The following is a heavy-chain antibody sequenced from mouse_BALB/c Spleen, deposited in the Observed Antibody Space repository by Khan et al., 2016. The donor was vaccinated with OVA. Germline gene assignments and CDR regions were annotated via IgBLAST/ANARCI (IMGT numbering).Heavy chain of an antibody. CDR2: INTYTREP. Sequence: QSQLVQFGPELKKPGETVKISCKAPGYTFTNYVMNWVKQSPGKGLKWMGWINTYTREPTYADDFKGRLAFSLETSASTAYLQINSLKNEDTATYFCARFHGGYWGQGTTLTVSS. V-gene: IGHV9-3-1*01. CDR1: GYTFTNYV. CDR3: ARFHGGY. J-gene: IGHJ2*01.